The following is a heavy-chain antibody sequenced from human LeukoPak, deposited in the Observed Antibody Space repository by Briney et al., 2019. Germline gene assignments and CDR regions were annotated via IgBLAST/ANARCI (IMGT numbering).Heavy chain of an antibody. V-gene: IGHV3-7*01. CDR3: ARESRITLGRISVDDGFDV. CDR1: GFTFSRHY. CDR2: IKQDGSDK. J-gene: IGHJ3*01. D-gene: IGHD3-3*02. Sequence: GGFLRLSCAASGFTFSRHYMSWVRQAPGKGLEWVANIKQDGSDKYYVDSVKGRFTVSRDNAKKSLYLQMNSLRAEDTAVYYCARESRITLGRISVDDGFDVWGQGTVVTVSS.